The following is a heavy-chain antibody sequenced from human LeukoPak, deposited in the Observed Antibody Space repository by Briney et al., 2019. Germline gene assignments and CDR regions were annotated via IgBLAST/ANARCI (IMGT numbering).Heavy chain of an antibody. D-gene: IGHD4-17*01. CDR3: ARELIMTTVTINYYYYMDV. J-gene: IGHJ6*03. Sequence: GGSLRLSCAASGFTFSSYWMSWVRQTPGKGLEWVANIKQDGSEKYYVDSVKGRFTISRDNAKNSLYLQMNSLRAEDTAVYYCARELIMTTVTINYYYYMDVWGKGTTVTVSS. CDR1: GFTFSSYW. V-gene: IGHV3-7*01. CDR2: IKQDGSEK.